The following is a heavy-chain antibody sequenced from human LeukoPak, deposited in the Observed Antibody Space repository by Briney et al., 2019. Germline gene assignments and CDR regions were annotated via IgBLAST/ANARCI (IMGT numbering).Heavy chain of an antibody. CDR2: ISSTSTTI. CDR3: ARDGGWHAFDI. D-gene: IGHD2-15*01. V-gene: IGHV3-48*02. J-gene: IGHJ3*02. CDR1: GFTFSSYG. Sequence: GGSLRLSCAASGFTFSSYGINWVRQAPGKGLEWVSYISSTSTTIYYADSVKGRFTISRDNAKNSLYLQMNSLRDDDTAVYYCARDGGWHAFDIWGQGTMVTVSS.